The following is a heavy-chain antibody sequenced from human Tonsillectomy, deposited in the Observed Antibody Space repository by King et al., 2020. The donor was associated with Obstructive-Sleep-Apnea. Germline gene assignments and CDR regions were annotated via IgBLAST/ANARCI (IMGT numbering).Heavy chain of an antibody. CDR1: GISFSNYW. CDR3: ALITGSDY. CDR2: IKKNGSER. D-gene: IGHD1-1*01. V-gene: IGHV3-7*01. J-gene: IGHJ4*02. Sequence: VQLVESGGSLVQPGGSLRLSCTVSGISFSNYWMSWVRQAPGKGLEGGANIKKNGSERYYVDAVKGRFTISSDNAKNSLFLQMNSLRGEDTAVYFCALITGSDYWGQGTMVTVSS.